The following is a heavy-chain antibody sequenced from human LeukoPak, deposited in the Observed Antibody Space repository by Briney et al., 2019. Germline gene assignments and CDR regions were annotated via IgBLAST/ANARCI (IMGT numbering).Heavy chain of an antibody. J-gene: IGHJ4*02. CDR2: ISWNSGSI. CDR3: ARDQRLVVGEVAY. D-gene: IGHD2-21*01. Sequence: PGGSLRLSCAASGFTFSSYSMNWVRQAPGKGLEWVSGISWNSGSIGYADSVKGRFTISRDNAKNSLYLQMNSLRAEDTALYYCARDQRLVVGEVAYWGQGTLVTVSS. CDR1: GFTFSSYS. V-gene: IGHV3-9*01.